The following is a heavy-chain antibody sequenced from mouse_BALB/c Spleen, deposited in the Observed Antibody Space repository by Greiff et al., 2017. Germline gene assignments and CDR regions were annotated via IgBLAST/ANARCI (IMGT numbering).Heavy chain of an antibody. CDR3: ARRYGNYGYFDV. D-gene: IGHD2-10*02. CDR1: GFTFSSFG. Sequence: EVQVVESGGGLVQPGGSRKLSCAASGFTFSSFGMHWVRQAPEKGLEWVAYISSGSSTIYYADTVKGRFTISRDNPNNTLFLQMTSLRSEDTAMYYCARRYGNYGYFDVWGAGTTVTVSS. V-gene: IGHV5-17*02. J-gene: IGHJ1*01. CDR2: ISSGSSTI.